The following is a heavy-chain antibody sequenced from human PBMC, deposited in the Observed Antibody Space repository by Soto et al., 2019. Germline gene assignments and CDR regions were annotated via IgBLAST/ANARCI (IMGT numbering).Heavy chain of an antibody. CDR3: ARDGYSSGWWGDAFDI. CDR2: ISYDGSNK. D-gene: IGHD6-19*01. CDR1: GCTFSSYA. Sequence: PGGPLRLSCAASGCTFSSYAMRWVRQAPGKGLEWVAVISYDGSNKYYADPVKGRFTISRDNSKNTLYLQMNSLRAEDTAVYYCARDGYSSGWWGDAFDIWGQGTMVTVSS. J-gene: IGHJ3*02. V-gene: IGHV3-30-3*01.